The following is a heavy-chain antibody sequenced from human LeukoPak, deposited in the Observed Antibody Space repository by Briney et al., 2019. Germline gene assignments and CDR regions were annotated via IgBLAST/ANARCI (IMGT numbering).Heavy chain of an antibody. J-gene: IGHJ1*01. CDR1: GGSFSGYY. D-gene: IGHD4-23*01. Sequence: SESLSLTCAVYGGSFSGYYWSWIRQPPGKGLEWIGEINHSGSTNYNPSLKSRVTISVDTSKNQFSLKLSSVTAADTAVYYCARYRGAFFQHWGQGTLVTVSS. CDR3: ARYRGAFFQH. V-gene: IGHV4-34*01. CDR2: INHSGST.